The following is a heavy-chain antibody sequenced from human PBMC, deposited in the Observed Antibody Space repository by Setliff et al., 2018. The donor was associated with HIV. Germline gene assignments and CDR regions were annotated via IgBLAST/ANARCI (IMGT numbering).Heavy chain of an antibody. J-gene: IGHJ5*02. D-gene: IGHD3-3*02. CDR2: IYHSGFT. V-gene: IGHV4-38-2*02. CDR3: ARTIKEHLAVLWFDP. CDR1: GYSISSGYY. Sequence: KPSETLSLTCTVSGYSISSGYYWGWIRLPPGKGLEWIGDIYHSGFTIYNPSLKSRVTLSLDTSKNQFSLRLSSVTAADTAVYYCARTIKEHLAVLWFDPWGQGILVTVS.